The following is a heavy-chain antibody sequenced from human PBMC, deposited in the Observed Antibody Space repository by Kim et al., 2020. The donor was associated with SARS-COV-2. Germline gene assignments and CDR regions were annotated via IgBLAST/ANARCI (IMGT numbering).Heavy chain of an antibody. J-gene: IGHJ4*02. D-gene: IGHD6-13*01. Sequence: SVKVSCKASGGTFSSYAISWVRQAPGQGLEWMGRIIPILGIANYAQKFQGRVTITADKSTSTAYMELSSLRSEDTAGYYCARGSSSWYPDYWGQGTLVT. CDR2: IIPILGIA. CDR3: ARGSSSWYPDY. V-gene: IGHV1-69*04. CDR1: GGTFSSYA.